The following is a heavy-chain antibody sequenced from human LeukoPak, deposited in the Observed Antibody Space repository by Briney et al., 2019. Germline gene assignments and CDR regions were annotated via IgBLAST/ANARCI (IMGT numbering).Heavy chain of an antibody. V-gene: IGHV3-7*01. CDR2: IKRDGSEK. Sequence: GGSLRLSCAASGFTFSSYAMSWVRQAPGKGLEWVANIKRDGSEKYYVDSVKGRFTISRDNAKNSLYLQMNSLRAEDTAVYYCTRDRVEYCSSTSCYERGYYFDYWGQGTLVTVSS. CDR1: GFTFSSYA. D-gene: IGHD2-2*01. J-gene: IGHJ4*02. CDR3: TRDRVEYCSSTSCYERGYYFDY.